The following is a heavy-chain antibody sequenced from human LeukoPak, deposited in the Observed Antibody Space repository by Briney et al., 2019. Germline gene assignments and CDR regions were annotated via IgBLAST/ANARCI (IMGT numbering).Heavy chain of an antibody. J-gene: IGHJ5*02. D-gene: IGHD4-17*01. CDR3: ARSPWRYGDYVLRGGRWFDP. Sequence: SETLSLTCTVSGGSISSSTYYWSWIRQPPGKGLEWIGEINHSGSTNYNPSLKSRVTISVDTSKNQFSLKLNSVTAADTAVYYCARSPWRYGDYVLRGGRWFDPWGQGTLVTVSS. V-gene: IGHV4-39*07. CDR2: INHSGST. CDR1: GGSISSSTYY.